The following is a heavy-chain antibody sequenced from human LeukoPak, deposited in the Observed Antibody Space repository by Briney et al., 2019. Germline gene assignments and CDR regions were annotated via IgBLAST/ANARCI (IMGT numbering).Heavy chain of an antibody. CDR2: IYSSGII. Sequence: SETLSLTCTVSGGFISSYYWSWIRQPAGKAPEWIGRIYSSGIINYNPSLKSRVTMSLDNSKNQLSLKLSYVTAADTAVYYCARDTGKSGYPDYWGQGTLVTVSS. V-gene: IGHV4-4*07. CDR1: GGFISSYY. D-gene: IGHD3-3*01. CDR3: ARDTGKSGYPDY. J-gene: IGHJ4*02.